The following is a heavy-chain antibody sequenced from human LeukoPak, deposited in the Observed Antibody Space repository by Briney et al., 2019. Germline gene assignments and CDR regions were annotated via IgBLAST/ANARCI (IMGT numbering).Heavy chain of an antibody. CDR1: GSIFASYW. CDR3: ARLSSTSQPFDP. V-gene: IGHV5-51*01. CDR2: IYPGDSDT. J-gene: IGHJ5*02. D-gene: IGHD2-2*01. Sequence: KRGASLKISCKGSGSIFASYWIGWVRQLPGKGLEWMGIIYPGDSDTRYSPSFQGQVTISADKSISTAYLQWSGLKASDAAVYYCARLSSTSQPFDPWGQGTLVTVSS.